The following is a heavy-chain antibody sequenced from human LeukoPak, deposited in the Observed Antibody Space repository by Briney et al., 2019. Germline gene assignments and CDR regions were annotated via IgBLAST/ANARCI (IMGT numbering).Heavy chain of an antibody. CDR1: GFTFSSYA. J-gene: IGHJ4*02. Sequence: GGSLRLSCAASGFTFSSYAMSWVRQAPGKGLKWVSTISGSGASTYYADSVEGRFTISRDNSKNTLYLQMNSLRAEDTAVYYCAKDPGRYYDSSGYYHDYWGQGTLVTVSS. CDR3: AKDPGRYYDSSGYYHDY. D-gene: IGHD3-22*01. CDR2: ISGSGAST. V-gene: IGHV3-23*01.